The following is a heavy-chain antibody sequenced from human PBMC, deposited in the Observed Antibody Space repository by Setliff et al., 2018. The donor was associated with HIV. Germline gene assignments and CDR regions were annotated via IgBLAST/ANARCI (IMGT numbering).Heavy chain of an antibody. CDR2: INYDDNYE. J-gene: IGHJ4*02. D-gene: IGHD3-22*01. V-gene: IGHV3-30*02. Sequence: PGGSLRLSCAASGFTFSAHGMHWVRQAPGKGLEWVTFINYDDNYEYYADSVKGRFTISRDNSKSTVDLQMNSLRAEDTAVYYCAKDRYYDSSGSPFDYWGQGTLVTVSS. CDR1: GFTFSAHG. CDR3: AKDRYYDSSGSPFDY.